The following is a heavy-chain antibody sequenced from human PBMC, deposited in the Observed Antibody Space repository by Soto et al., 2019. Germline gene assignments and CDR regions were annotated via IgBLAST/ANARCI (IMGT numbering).Heavy chain of an antibody. J-gene: IGHJ4*02. D-gene: IGHD2-21*02. V-gene: IGHV4-4*02. CDR2: IHPSGRT. CDR1: GDRISPDNW. Sequence: SETLSLTCAVTGDRISPDNWCTWVRQTPGQGLEWVGEIHPSGRTNYNPSLKSRVTMSVDKSNNQFSLHLRSVTAADTAVYYCARGGDWSFDYWGQGTLVTVSS. CDR3: ARGGDWSFDY.